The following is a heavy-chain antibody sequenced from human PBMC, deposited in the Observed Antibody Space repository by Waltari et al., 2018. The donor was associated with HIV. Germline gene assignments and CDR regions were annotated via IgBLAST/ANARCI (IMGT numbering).Heavy chain of an antibody. CDR2: ISCNSGSI. Sequence: EVQLVESGGGLVQPGRSLRLSCAASGFTFDDYAMHWVRQAPGKGLEWVSGISCNSGSIGYADSVKGRFTISRDNAKNSLYLQMNSLRAEDTALYYCAKDIVGATEVGAFDIWGQGTMVTVSS. CDR1: GFTFDDYA. J-gene: IGHJ3*02. D-gene: IGHD1-26*01. V-gene: IGHV3-9*01. CDR3: AKDIVGATEVGAFDI.